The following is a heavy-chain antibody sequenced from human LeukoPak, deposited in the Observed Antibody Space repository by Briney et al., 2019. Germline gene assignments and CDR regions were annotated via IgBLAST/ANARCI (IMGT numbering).Heavy chain of an antibody. V-gene: IGHV3-23*01. Sequence: GGSLILSCAASGFTFSSYAMRWVRQAPGKGLEWVSAISGSGCSTYYADSVKGQFTISRDNSKNTLYLQMNSLRAEDTAVYYCAKIVATDAFDIWGQGTMATVSS. CDR3: AKIVATDAFDI. CDR1: GFTFSSYA. D-gene: IGHD2-15*01. J-gene: IGHJ3*02. CDR2: ISGSGCST.